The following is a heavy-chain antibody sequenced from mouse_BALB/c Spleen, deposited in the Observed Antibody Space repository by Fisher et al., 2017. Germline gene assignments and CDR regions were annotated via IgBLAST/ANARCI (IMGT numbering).Heavy chain of an antibody. CDR3: AEEGSMDY. J-gene: IGHJ4*01. V-gene: IGHV1-76*01. Sequence: KGKATLTADTSSSTAYMQLSSLTSEDSAVYFCAEEGSMDYWGQGTSVTVSS.